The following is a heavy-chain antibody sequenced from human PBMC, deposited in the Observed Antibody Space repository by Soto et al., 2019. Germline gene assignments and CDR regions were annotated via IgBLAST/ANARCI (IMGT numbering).Heavy chain of an antibody. Sequence: QVQLQQWGAGLLKPSETLSLTCAVYGGSFSGYYWSWIRQPPGKGLEWIGEINHSGSTNYNPSLKSLVTISVDTSKNQFSLKLSSVTAADTAVYYCARGVFSLRGDYPPFDYWGQGTLVTVSS. CDR1: GGSFSGYY. CDR3: ARGVFSLRGDYPPFDY. J-gene: IGHJ4*02. D-gene: IGHD4-17*01. V-gene: IGHV4-34*01. CDR2: INHSGST.